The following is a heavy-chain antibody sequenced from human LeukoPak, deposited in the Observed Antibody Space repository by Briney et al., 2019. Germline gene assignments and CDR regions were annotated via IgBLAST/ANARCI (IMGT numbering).Heavy chain of an antibody. Sequence: PSETLSLTCTVSGGSITSGNYYWGWIRQPPGKGLEWIGDIFFTGSTYYSPSLKSRVTISLGTSTTQFSLKLTSVTAADTAVYYCARQIASSGYLPWAFDIWGQGTVVTVSS. D-gene: IGHD3-22*01. J-gene: IGHJ3*02. CDR3: ARQIASSGYLPWAFDI. V-gene: IGHV4-39*01. CDR1: GGSITSGNYY. CDR2: IFFTGST.